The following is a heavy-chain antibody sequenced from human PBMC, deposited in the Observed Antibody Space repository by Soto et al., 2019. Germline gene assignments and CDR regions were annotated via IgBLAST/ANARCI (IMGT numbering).Heavy chain of an antibody. CDR1: GYSFTSSW. D-gene: IGHD1-26*01. CDR3: ARHGTLNSGTSSY. V-gene: IGHV5-10-1*01. J-gene: IGHJ4*01. Sequence: GESLKISCKGSGYSFTSSWITWVRQMPGKGLEWMGRIDPSDSYTNYSPSFQGHVTFSADKSISTAYLQWSSLKASDTAIYYCARHGTLNSGTSSYWGQGTLVTVSS. CDR2: IDPSDSYT.